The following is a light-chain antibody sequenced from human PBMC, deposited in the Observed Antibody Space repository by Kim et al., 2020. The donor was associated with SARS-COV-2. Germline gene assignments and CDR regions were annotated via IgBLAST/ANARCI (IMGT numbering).Light chain of an antibody. CDR1: QGVSSN. CDR2: GAS. J-gene: IGKJ2*01. Sequence: SAGRRAPLSCRSGQGVSSNLAWYQQKPGQAPRLLIYGASSRATGIPARFSGSGSGTEFTLNISSLESEDFAVYYCQQYNNSPYTFGQGTKLEI. CDR3: QQYNNSPYT. V-gene: IGKV3D-15*01.